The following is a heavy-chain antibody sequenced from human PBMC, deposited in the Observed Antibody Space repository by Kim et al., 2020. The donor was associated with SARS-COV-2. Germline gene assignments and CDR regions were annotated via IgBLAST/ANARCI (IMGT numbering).Heavy chain of an antibody. CDR3: ARRRGI. J-gene: IGHJ4*02. V-gene: IGHV3-48*04. CDR2: SSSSTI. D-gene: IGHD3-16*01. Sequence: SSSSTIYYADSVKGRFTISRDNAKNSLYLQMNSLRAEDTAVYYCARRRGIWGQGTLVTVSS.